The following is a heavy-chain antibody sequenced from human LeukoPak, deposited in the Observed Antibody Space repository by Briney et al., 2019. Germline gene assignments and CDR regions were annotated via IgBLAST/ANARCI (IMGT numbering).Heavy chain of an antibody. D-gene: IGHD3-22*01. V-gene: IGHV3-30*03. J-gene: IGHJ4*02. CDR3: AREQYYYDSSGCVDY. CDR2: ISYDGSNK. Sequence: PGGSLRLSCAASRFTFSSYGMHWVRQAPGKGLEWVAVISYDGSNKYYADSVKGRFTISRDNAKNSLYLQMNSLRAEDTAVYYCAREQYYYDSSGCVDYWGQGTLVTVSS. CDR1: RFTFSSYG.